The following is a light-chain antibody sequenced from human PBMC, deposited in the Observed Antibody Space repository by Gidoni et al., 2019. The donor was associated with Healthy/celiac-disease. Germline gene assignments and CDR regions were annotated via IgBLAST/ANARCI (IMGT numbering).Light chain of an antibody. J-gene: IGKJ1*01. CDR3: QQSYSTPQT. V-gene: IGKV1-39*01. CDR2: AAS. CDR1: QSISSY. Sequence: DTQMTQSPSSLSASVGDRVTITCRASQSISSYLNLYQQKPGKAPKLLIYAASSLQSGVPSRFSGSGSGTDFTLTISSLQPEDFATYYCQQSYSTPQTCGQGTKVEIK.